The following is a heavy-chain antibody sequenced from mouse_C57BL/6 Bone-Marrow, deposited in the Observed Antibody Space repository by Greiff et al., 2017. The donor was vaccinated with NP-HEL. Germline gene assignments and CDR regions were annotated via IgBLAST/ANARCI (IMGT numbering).Heavy chain of an antibody. V-gene: IGHV5-6*01. CDR3: ASPYDYDVAWFAY. J-gene: IGHJ3*01. Sequence: EVKLVESGGDLVKPGGSLTLSCAASGFTFSSYGMSWVRQTPDKRLEWVATISRGGSYTYYPASVKGRFTISRDNAKNTLYLQMSSLKSEDTAMYYCASPYDYDVAWFAYWGQGTLVTVSA. CDR2: ISRGGSYT. D-gene: IGHD2-4*01. CDR1: GFTFSSYG.